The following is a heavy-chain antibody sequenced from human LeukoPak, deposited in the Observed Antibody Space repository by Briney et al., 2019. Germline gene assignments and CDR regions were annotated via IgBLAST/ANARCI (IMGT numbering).Heavy chain of an antibody. CDR2: ISSSGSTI. Sequence: PGGSLRHSCAASGFTFSSYEMNWVRQAPGKGLEWVSYISSSGSTIYYADSVKGRFTISRDNAKNSLYLQMNSLRAEDTAVYYCARGRILLDYRGQGTLVTVSS. J-gene: IGHJ4*02. V-gene: IGHV3-48*03. CDR1: GFTFSSYE. D-gene: IGHD2/OR15-2a*01. CDR3: ARGRILLDY.